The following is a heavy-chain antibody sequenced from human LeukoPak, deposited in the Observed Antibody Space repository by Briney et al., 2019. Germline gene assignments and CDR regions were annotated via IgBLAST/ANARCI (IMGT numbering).Heavy chain of an antibody. Sequence: ASVKVSCKVSGYTLTELSMHGVRQAPGKGREWMGGFDPEDGETIYAQKFQGRVTMTEDTSTDTAYMELSSLRSEDTAVYYCATVGYSSGWLFDYWGQGTLVTVSS. CDR2: FDPEDGET. V-gene: IGHV1-24*01. CDR1: GYTLTELS. CDR3: ATVGYSSGWLFDY. J-gene: IGHJ4*02. D-gene: IGHD6-19*01.